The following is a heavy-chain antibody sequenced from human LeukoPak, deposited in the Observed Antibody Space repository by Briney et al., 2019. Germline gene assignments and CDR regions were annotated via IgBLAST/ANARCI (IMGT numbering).Heavy chain of an antibody. CDR3: ARPREDYYDSSGYYWHY. V-gene: IGHV5-51*01. CDR2: IYPGDSDT. J-gene: IGHJ4*02. Sequence: GESLQISCQGSGSSFTSYWIGWVRQMPGKGLEWMGIIYPGDSDTRYSPSFQGQVTISADKSISTAYLQWSSLKASDTAMYYCARPREDYYDSSGYYWHYWGQGTLVTVSS. CDR1: GSSFTSYW. D-gene: IGHD3-22*01.